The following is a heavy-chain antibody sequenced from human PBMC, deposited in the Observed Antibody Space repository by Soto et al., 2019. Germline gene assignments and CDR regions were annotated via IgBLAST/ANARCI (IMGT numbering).Heavy chain of an antibody. D-gene: IGHD4-17*01. Sequence: GGSLRLSCAASGFTFSSYGMHWVRQAPGKGLEWVAVISYDGSNKYYADSVKGRFTISRDNSKNTLYLQMNSLRAEDTAVYYCAKDQYAGTVTTGAWFDTWGQGTLVTVSS. CDR1: GFTFSSYG. CDR3: AKDQYAGTVTTGAWFDT. V-gene: IGHV3-30*18. CDR2: ISYDGSNK. J-gene: IGHJ5*02.